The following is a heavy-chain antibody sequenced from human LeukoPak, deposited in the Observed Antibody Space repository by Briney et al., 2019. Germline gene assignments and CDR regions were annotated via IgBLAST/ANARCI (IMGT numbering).Heavy chain of an antibody. D-gene: IGHD2-2*01. J-gene: IGHJ5*02. CDR1: GYTFTGYY. V-gene: IGHV1-69*13. CDR2: IIPIFGTA. CDR3: ARAMKKYQLESHNWFDP. Sequence: SVRVSCKASGYTFTGYYMHWVRQAPGQGLEWMGGIIPIFGTANYAQKFQGRVTITADESTSTAYMELSSLRSEDTAVYYCARAMKKYQLESHNWFDPWGQGTLVTVSS.